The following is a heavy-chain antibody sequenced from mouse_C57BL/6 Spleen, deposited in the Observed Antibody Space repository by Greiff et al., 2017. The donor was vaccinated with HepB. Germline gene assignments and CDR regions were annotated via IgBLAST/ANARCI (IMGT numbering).Heavy chain of an antibody. D-gene: IGHD1-1*01. CDR3: ARDYGSSYDAMGY. Sequence: QVQLQQPGAELVKPGASVKLSCKASGYTFTSYWMHWVKQRPGQGLEWIGMIHPNSGSTNYNEKFKSKATLTVDKSSSTAYMQLSSLTSEDSAVYYCARDYGSSYDAMGYWGQGTSVTVSS. CDR1: GYTFTSYW. CDR2: IHPNSGST. V-gene: IGHV1-64*01. J-gene: IGHJ4*01.